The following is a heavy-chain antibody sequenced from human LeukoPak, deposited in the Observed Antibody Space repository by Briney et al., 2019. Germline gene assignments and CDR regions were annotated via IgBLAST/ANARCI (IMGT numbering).Heavy chain of an antibody. V-gene: IGHV1-69*05. CDR3: ARVTRYSSAFDI. CDR1: GGTFSSYA. D-gene: IGHD6-13*01. J-gene: IGHJ3*02. Sequence: SVNVSCKASGGTFSSYAISWVRQAPGQGLEWMGGIIPIFGTANYAQKFQGRVTITTDESTSTAYMELSSLRSEDTAVYYCARVTRYSSAFDIWGQGTMVTVSS. CDR2: IIPIFGTA.